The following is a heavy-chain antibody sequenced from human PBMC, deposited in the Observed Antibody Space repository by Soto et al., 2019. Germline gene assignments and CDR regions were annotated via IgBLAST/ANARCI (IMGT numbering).Heavy chain of an antibody. J-gene: IGHJ3*02. CDR3: AKATATGGGAFDI. CDR1: GFICSSYD. D-gene: IGHD2-8*02. CDR2: ILVDGRT. V-gene: IGHV3-23*01. Sequence: GGSLRLSCAASGFICSSYDMSWVRQAPGKGLEWVSTILVDGRTFYVDSVEGRFTISRDTSQNTVYLQMNSLTAGDTALYYCAKATATGGGAFDICGQGTMVTVSS.